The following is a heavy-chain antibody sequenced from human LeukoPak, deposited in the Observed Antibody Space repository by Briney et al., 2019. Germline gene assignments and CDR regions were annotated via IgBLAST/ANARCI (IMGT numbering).Heavy chain of an antibody. Sequence: SGGSLRLSCAASGFTVSSNYMNWVRQAPGKGLEWVSVIYSGGSAYYADSVKGRFTISRDNSKNTLYLQMNSLRADDMAVYYCASQRRVDLGFAFNLWGQGTMVTVSS. CDR2: IYSGGSA. CDR1: GFTVSSNY. CDR3: ASQRRVDLGFAFNL. J-gene: IGHJ3*01. V-gene: IGHV3-66*04. D-gene: IGHD3-9*01.